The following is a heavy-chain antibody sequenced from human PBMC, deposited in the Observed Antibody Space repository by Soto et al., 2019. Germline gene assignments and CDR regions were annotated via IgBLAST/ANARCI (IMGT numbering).Heavy chain of an antibody. CDR3: ARVWFLDY. Sequence: EVQLVESGGGLVQPGGSLRLSCAAAGFTFSTYWMSWVRQTPGKGLEWVANINEDGSERYYVDSVKGRFTISRDNPKNPLSHQMNILSPEVPAVYSSARVWFLDYWGQGPLVTVSS. V-gene: IGHV3-7*05. CDR2: INEDGSER. D-gene: IGHD2-21*01. J-gene: IGHJ4*02. CDR1: GFTFSTYW.